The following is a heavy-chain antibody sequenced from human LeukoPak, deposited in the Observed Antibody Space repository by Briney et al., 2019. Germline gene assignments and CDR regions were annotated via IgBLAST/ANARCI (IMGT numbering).Heavy chain of an antibody. D-gene: IGHD6-13*01. CDR3: AKLAAAGSGYFDY. CDR1: GFTFSSYA. Sequence: GGSLRLSCAASGFTFSSYAMSWVRQAPGKGLEWVAVISYDGSNKYYADSVKGRFTISRDNSKNTLYLQMNSLRAEDTAVYYCAKLAAAGSGYFDYWGQGTLVTVSS. CDR2: ISYDGSNK. V-gene: IGHV3-30*18. J-gene: IGHJ4*02.